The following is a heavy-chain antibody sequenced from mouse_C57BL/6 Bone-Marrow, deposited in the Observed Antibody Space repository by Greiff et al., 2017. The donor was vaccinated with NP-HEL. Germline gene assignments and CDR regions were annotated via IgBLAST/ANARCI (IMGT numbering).Heavy chain of an antibody. CDR1: GYTFTDYY. CDR3: ARNDGSYAMDY. D-gene: IGHD2-3*01. J-gene: IGHJ4*01. Sequence: VQLKQSGPELVKPGASVKISCKASGYTFTDYYMNWVKQSHGKSLEWIGDINPNNGGTSYNQKFKGKATLTVDKSSSTAYMELRSLTSEDSAVYYCARNDGSYAMDYWGQGTSVTVSS. V-gene: IGHV1-26*01. CDR2: INPNNGGT.